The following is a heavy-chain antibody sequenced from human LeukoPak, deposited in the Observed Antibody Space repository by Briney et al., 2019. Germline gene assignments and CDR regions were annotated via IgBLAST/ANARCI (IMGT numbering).Heavy chain of an antibody. CDR1: GFTFSSYA. D-gene: IGHD2-15*01. Sequence: GGSLRLSCAASGFTFSSYAMSWVRQAPGKGVEWVSAISGSGGSTYYADSVKGRFTISRDNSKNTLYLQMNSLRAEGTAVYYCASPVVVVATREVDYWGQGTLVTVSS. CDR3: ASPVVVVATREVDY. V-gene: IGHV3-23*01. J-gene: IGHJ4*02. CDR2: ISGSGGST.